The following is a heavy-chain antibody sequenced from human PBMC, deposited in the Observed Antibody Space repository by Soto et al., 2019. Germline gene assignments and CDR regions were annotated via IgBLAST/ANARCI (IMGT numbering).Heavy chain of an antibody. D-gene: IGHD4-17*01. CDR2: IYYSGST. CDR1: GGSISSSSYY. CDR3: ARHPSLYGDHYYFDY. J-gene: IGHJ4*02. V-gene: IGHV4-39*01. Sequence: QLQLQESGPGLVKPSETLSLTCTVSGGSISSSSYYWGWIRQPPGKGLEWIGSIYYSGSTYYNPSLKSRVTISVDTSKNPCSLKLSYVTAADTAVYYCARHPSLYGDHYYFDYWGQGTLVTDSS.